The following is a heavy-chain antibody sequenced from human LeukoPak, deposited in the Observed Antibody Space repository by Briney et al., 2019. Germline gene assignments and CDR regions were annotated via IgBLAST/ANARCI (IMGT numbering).Heavy chain of an antibody. V-gene: IGHV4-59*01. CDR1: GGSISSYY. D-gene: IGHD3-22*01. J-gene: IGHJ4*02. CDR3: ARDRRIGYPFGARTPFDY. CDR2: IYYSGST. Sequence: KTSETLSLTCTVSGGSISSYYWSWIRQPPGKGLEWIGYIYYSGSTNYNPSLKSRVTISVDTSKNQFSLKLSSVTAADTAVYYCARDRRIGYPFGARTPFDYWGQGTLVTVSS.